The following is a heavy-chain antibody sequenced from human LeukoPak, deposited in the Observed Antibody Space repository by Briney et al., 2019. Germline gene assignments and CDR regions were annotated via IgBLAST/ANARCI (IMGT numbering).Heavy chain of an antibody. CDR3: ARDSSGRYYFDH. D-gene: IGHD3-22*01. CDR1: GGSISSGGYY. CDR2: IYFSGST. J-gene: IGHJ4*02. Sequence: SQTLSLTCAVSGGSISSGGYYWSWIRQHPGKGLEWIGYIYFSGSTYYNPSLKSRVSMSVDTSKNQFSLKLRLVTAADTAVYYCARDSSGRYYFDHWGRGILVTVSS. V-gene: IGHV4-31*11.